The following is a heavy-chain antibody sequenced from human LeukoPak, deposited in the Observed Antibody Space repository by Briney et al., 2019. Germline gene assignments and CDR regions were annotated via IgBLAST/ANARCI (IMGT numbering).Heavy chain of an antibody. Sequence: SETLSLTCTVPGGSISSHYWSWIRQPPGKGLEWIGYIYYSGSTNYNPSLKSRVTISVDTSKNQFSLMLSSVTAADTAVYYCARVSSSWLLYFDYWGQGTLVTVSS. CDR2: IYYSGST. CDR1: GGSISSHY. J-gene: IGHJ4*02. D-gene: IGHD6-13*01. CDR3: ARVSSSWLLYFDY. V-gene: IGHV4-59*11.